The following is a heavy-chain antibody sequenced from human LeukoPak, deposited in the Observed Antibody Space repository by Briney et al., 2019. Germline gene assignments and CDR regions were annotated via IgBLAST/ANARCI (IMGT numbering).Heavy chain of an antibody. V-gene: IGHV4-4*02. J-gene: IGHJ4*02. CDR3: ARHRRIGYCSSTSCLGRQGLDY. CDR2: IYHSGST. D-gene: IGHD2-2*01. CDR1: GGSISSSNW. Sequence: SGTLSLTCAVSGGSISSSNWWSWVRQPPGKGLEWIGEIYHSGSTNYNPSRKSRVTISVDKSKNQFSLKLSSVTAADTAVYYCARHRRIGYCSSTSCLGRQGLDYWGQGTLVTVSS.